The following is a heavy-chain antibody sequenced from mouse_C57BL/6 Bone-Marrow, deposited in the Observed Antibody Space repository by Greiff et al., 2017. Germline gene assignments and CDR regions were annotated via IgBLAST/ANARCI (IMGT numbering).Heavy chain of an antibody. CDR3: ASGYDDYYAMDY. V-gene: IGHV1-69*01. D-gene: IGHD2-2*01. Sequence: QVQLKQSGAELVMPGASVKLSCKASGYTFTSYWMHWVKQRPGQGLEWIGEIDPSDSYTNYNQKFKGKSTLTVDKSSSTAYMQLSSLTSEDSAVYYCASGYDDYYAMDYWGQGTSVTVSS. J-gene: IGHJ4*01. CDR2: IDPSDSYT. CDR1: GYTFTSYW.